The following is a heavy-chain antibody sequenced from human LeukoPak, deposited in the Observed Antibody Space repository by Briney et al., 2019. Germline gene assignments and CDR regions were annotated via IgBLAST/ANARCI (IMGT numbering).Heavy chain of an antibody. J-gene: IGHJ4*02. D-gene: IGHD4-11*01. CDR2: IEFDGRTE. CDR1: GFAFSHYG. V-gene: IGHV3-30*02. CDR3: TNHITVHCSRSRCSDY. Sequence: GGSLKLSWPASGFAFSHYGMHWVRQAPGKGLEWVEFIEFDGRTEYSADSVKGRFTISRDNSKNTLYLQMNNLRPEDTALYYCTNHITVHCSRSRCSDYWGQGTLVTVSS.